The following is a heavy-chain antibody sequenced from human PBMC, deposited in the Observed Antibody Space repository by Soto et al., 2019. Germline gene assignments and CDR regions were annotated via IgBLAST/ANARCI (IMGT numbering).Heavy chain of an antibody. J-gene: IGHJ4*02. V-gene: IGHV4-59*01. D-gene: IGHD3-10*01. CDR3: ARGGYYYGSGN. Sequence: NPSETLSLTCTVSGGSISSYYWSWIRQPPGKGLEWIGYIKDSGSTNYNPSLKSRATISLDTAKNQFSLKLNSVTAADTAVYYCARGGYYYGSGNWGQGTLVTVSS. CDR2: IKDSGST. CDR1: GGSISSYY.